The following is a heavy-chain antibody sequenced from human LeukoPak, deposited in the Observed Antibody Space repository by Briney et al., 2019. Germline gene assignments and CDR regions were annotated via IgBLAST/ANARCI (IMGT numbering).Heavy chain of an antibody. D-gene: IGHD3-10*02. Sequence: GGSLRLSCAASGFTFSTYAMNWVRQAPGKGLEWVSAISGSGDSTYYADSVKGRFTISRDNSKNTLYLQMNSLRAEDTAVYYCANGGEICQLSGVDWGQGTLVTVSS. J-gene: IGHJ4*02. CDR3: ANGGEICQLSGVD. CDR1: GFTFSTYA. CDR2: ISGSGDST. V-gene: IGHV3-23*01.